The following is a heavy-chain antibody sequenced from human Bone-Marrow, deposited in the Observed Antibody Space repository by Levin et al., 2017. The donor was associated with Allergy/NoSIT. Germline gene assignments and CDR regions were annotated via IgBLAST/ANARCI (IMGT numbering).Heavy chain of an antibody. Sequence: SQTLSLTCTVSGGSISSYYWSWIRQSPGKGLEWIGYIYSSGSTNYNPSLSNRLTISVDTSKNHVSLKLSSVTAADTGVYYCARQRTSGSGWYTFDYWGQGTLVTVSS. J-gene: IGHJ4*02. D-gene: IGHD6-13*01. CDR2: IYSSGST. V-gene: IGHV4-59*08. CDR3: ARQRTSGSGWYTFDY. CDR1: GGSISSYY.